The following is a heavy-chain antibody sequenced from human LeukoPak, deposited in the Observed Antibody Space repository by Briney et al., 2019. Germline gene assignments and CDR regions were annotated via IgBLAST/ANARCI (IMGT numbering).Heavy chain of an antibody. D-gene: IGHD1-7*01. V-gene: IGHV4-39*01. CDR3: ARHHGAAGTTPWFDP. CDR2: IYYSGGT. J-gene: IGHJ5*02. Sequence: SETLSLTCAVSGGSISIGSYYWGWVRQPPGKSLEWIGTIYYSGGTYYNPSLKSRVTISVDTSKNQFSLRLNSVTAADTAVYYCARHHGAAGTTPWFDPWGQGTLVTVSS. CDR1: GGSISIGSYY.